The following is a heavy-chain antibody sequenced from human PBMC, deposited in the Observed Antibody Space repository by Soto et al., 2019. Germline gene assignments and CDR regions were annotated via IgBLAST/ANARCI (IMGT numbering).Heavy chain of an antibody. J-gene: IGHJ6*02. CDR2: ISAYNGNT. CDR1: GYTFTSYG. Sequence: QVQLVQSGAEVKKPGASVKVSCKASGYTFTSYGISWVRQAPGQGREWMGWISAYNGNTNYTQKLQGRFTMTTDTSTSTAYMELRSQRSDNTAVYYCARDMEYCSSTSCYLSRRYYYDYYGMDVWGQGTTVTVSS. D-gene: IGHD2-2*01. CDR3: ARDMEYCSSTSCYLSRRYYYDYYGMDV. V-gene: IGHV1-18*01.